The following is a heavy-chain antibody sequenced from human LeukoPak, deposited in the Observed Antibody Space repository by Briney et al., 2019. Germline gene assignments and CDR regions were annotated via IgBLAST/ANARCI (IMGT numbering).Heavy chain of an antibody. CDR3: AKEPPEYCSSTSCPNWFDS. CDR2: INSSGGTS. D-gene: IGHD2-2*01. CDR1: GFTFNNYA. Sequence: GGSVRLSCAASGFTFNNYAMSWVRQAPGKGLEWVSAINSSGGTSYYADSVKGRFTISRDNSENTLFLQMNSLRAEATAVYYCAKEPPEYCSSTSCPNWFDSWGQGTLVTVSS. J-gene: IGHJ5*01. V-gene: IGHV3-23*01.